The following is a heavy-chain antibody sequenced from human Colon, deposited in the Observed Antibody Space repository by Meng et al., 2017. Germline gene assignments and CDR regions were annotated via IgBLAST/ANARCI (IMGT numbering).Heavy chain of an antibody. Sequence: GGSLRLSCVASGFTFSVAWMSWVRQAPGKGLEWVGRIKNKGDGGAIDYAAHVKGRFTISRDDSENTLYLQMNSLKAEDTAVYYCTHFNSGWYWGQGTLVTVSS. D-gene: IGHD6-19*01. CDR1: GFTFSVAW. V-gene: IGHV3-15*01. J-gene: IGHJ4*02. CDR2: IKNKGDGGAI. CDR3: THFNSGWY.